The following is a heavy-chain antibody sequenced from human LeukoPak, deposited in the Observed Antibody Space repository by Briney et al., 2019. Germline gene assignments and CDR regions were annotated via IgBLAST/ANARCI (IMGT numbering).Heavy chain of an antibody. CDR3: ARGGDSSGYYL. Sequence: SSETLSLTCTVSGGSISSYYWSWIRQPPGKGLEWIGYIYYSGSTNYNPSLKSRVTISVDTSKNQFSLKLSSVTAADTAVYYCARGGDSSGYYLWGQGTLVTVSS. D-gene: IGHD3-22*01. CDR2: IYYSGST. V-gene: IGHV4-59*01. CDR1: GGSISSYY. J-gene: IGHJ5*02.